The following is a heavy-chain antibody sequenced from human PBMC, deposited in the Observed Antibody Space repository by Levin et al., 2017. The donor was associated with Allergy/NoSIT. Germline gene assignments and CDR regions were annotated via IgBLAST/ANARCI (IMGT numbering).Heavy chain of an antibody. D-gene: IGHD5-18*01. J-gene: IGHJ6*02. CDR3: ARVRRGIQRPYYYYGMDV. Sequence: ASVKVSCKASGYTFTSYDINWVRQATGQGLEWMGWMNPNSGNTGYAQKFQGRVTMTRNTSISTAYMELSSLRSEDTAVYYCARVRRGIQRPYYYYGMDVWGQGTTVTVSS. CDR2: MNPNSGNT. V-gene: IGHV1-8*01. CDR1: GYTFTSYD.